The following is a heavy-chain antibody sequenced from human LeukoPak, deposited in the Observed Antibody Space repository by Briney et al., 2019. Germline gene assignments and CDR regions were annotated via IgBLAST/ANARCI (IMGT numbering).Heavy chain of an antibody. CDR1: GYTFTGYY. J-gene: IGHJ4*02. CDR2: INPNSGGT. CDR3: AKDQGRGYTYGLYYFDY. D-gene: IGHD5-18*01. Sequence: ALVKVSCKASGYTFTGYYMHWVRQAPGQGLEWMGWINPNSGGTNYAQKFQGRVTMTRDTSSSTAYMELSRLRSDDTAMYYCAKDQGRGYTYGLYYFDYWGQGTLVTVSS. V-gene: IGHV1-2*02.